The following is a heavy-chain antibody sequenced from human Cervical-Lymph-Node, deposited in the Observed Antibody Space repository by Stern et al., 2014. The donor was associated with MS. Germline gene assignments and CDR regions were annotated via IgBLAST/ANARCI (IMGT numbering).Heavy chain of an antibody. Sequence: EVQLVESGGVLVQPGGSLRLSCAASGFSFSGYWMHWLRQPPGKGPVWLSRMNSDGSRVNYADSVKGRFTISRDNAKHTPYLQMNSLRAEDTAVYYCARDGFTKAMDVWGQGTTVTVS. CDR2: MNSDGSRV. V-gene: IGHV3-74*01. D-gene: IGHD3-3*01. J-gene: IGHJ6*02. CDR3: ARDGFTKAMDV. CDR1: GFSFSGYW.